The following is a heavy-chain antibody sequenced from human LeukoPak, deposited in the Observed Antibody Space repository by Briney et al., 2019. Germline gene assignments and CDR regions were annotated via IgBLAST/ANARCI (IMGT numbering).Heavy chain of an antibody. CDR2: ISSSGTI. J-gene: IGHJ4*02. Sequence: PSETLSLTCTVSDASINNDYWTWIRQPPGKGLEWIGYISSSGTINYNPSLESRVTMSVDTSKNQFSLSLTSVTAADTAVYYCARYLRIEGKYYFDYWGQGTLVTVSS. CDR1: DASINNDY. V-gene: IGHV4-59*01. D-gene: IGHD1-26*01. CDR3: ARYLRIEGKYYFDY.